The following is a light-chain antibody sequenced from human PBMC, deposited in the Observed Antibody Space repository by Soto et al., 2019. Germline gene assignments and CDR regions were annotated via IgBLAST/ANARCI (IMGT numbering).Light chain of an antibody. CDR3: QHYGSSPLT. V-gene: IGKV3-20*01. Sequence: EIVLTQSPGTLSLSPGDRATLSCRASESLGSSYLAWYQQKPGQAPRLLIYSGSSRAAGIPDRFSGSGSATDFPLTISSLEPEDFAVYYCQHYGSSPLTFGGGTKVDIK. CDR2: SGS. CDR1: ESLGSSY. J-gene: IGKJ4*01.